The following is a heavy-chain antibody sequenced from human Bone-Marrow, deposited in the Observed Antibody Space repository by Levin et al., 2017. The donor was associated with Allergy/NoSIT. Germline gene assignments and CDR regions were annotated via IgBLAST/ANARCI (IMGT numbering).Heavy chain of an antibody. V-gene: IGHV4-4*07. J-gene: IGHJ6*02. Sequence: SQTLSLTCSVSGDSITNSHWTWLRQSAGKGLEWIGRIDKAGITDYNPSLRGRATVSVDTSKDQFCLNLNSVTAADTAVYYCARWMDLDVWGQGTPVTVSS. CDR2: IDKAGIT. D-gene: IGHD3/OR15-3a*01. CDR3: ARWMDLDV. CDR1: GDSITNSH.